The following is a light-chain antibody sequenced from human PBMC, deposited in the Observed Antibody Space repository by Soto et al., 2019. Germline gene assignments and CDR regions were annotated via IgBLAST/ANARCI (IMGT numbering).Light chain of an antibody. J-gene: IGLJ1*01. CDR3: SLYTSSSTFYV. CDR1: SSDVGSYNR. V-gene: IGLV2-18*01. Sequence: QSALTQPASVSGSPGQSVTISCTGTSSDVGSYNRVSWYQQPPGTAPKLMIYEVSNRPSGVPDRFSGSKSGNTASLTISGLQAEDEADYYCSLYTSSSTFYVFGTGTKVTVL. CDR2: EVS.